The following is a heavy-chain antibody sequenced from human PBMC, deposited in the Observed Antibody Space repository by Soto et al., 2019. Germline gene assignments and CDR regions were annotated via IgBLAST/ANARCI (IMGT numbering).Heavy chain of an antibody. CDR2: ISGYNANT. J-gene: IGHJ6*03. Sequence: ASVEVACKASDNTLTYYGVNWVRQAPGQGLEWLGWISGYNANTKDAQKFQDRVTMTADTTTRTAYLEVRSLTSDDSGIYFCAATRGHSMGLDVWGTGT. D-gene: IGHD6-6*01. CDR1: DNTLTYYG. CDR3: AATRGHSMGLDV. V-gene: IGHV1-18*01.